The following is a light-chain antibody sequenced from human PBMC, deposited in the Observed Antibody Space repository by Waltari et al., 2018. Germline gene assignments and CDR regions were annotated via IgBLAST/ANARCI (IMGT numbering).Light chain of an antibody. V-gene: IGKV1-39*01. J-gene: IGKJ5*01. CDR3: QQSYSTPFT. Sequence: DIQMTQSPSSLSASVGDRVTINCRASQSISSYLNWYQQKPGKAPKLLIYAASSLQSGVPSRFSGSGSGTDFTLNISSLQPEDFATYYCQQSYSTPFTFGQGTRLEIK. CDR1: QSISSY. CDR2: AAS.